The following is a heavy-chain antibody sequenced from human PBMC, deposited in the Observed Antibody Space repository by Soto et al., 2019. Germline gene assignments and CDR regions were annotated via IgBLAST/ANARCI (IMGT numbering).Heavy chain of an antibody. D-gene: IGHD2-15*01. CDR1: GGSISSGGYY. CDR2: IYYSGST. CDR3: ARGGHCSGGSCYRDAFDI. V-gene: IGHV4-31*03. J-gene: IGHJ3*02. Sequence: PSETLSLTCTVSGGSISSGGYYWSWIRQHPGKGLEWIGYIYYSGSTYYNPSLKSRVTISVDTSKNQFSLKLSSVTAADTAVYYCARGGHCSGGSCYRDAFDIWGQGTMVTVSS.